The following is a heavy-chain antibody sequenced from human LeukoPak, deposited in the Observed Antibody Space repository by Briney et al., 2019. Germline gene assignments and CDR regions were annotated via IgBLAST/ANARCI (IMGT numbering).Heavy chain of an antibody. CDR2: IYYSGST. D-gene: IGHD3-22*01. CDR3: AGRDSSGYYSSPHFDY. Sequence: PSETLSLTCTVSGGSVSSSIDYWGWIRQPPGKGLEWIGSIYYSGSTYCNPSLKSRVTMSVDTSKNQFSLKLSSVTAADTAVYYCAGRDSSGYYSSPHFDYWGQGTLVTVSS. V-gene: IGHV4-39*01. J-gene: IGHJ4*02. CDR1: GGSVSSSIDY.